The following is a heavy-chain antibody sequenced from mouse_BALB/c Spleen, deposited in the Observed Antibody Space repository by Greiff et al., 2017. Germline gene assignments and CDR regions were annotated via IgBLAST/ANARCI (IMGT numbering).Heavy chain of an antibody. J-gene: IGHJ4*01. Sequence: VQLQQSGPELGKPGASVKISCKASGYSFTGYNMYWVKQSHRKSLEWIGYIDPYNGGTSYNQKSKGKATLTVDKSSSTAYMHLNSLTSEDSAIYYCARGGGYYAYAMDYWGQGTSVTVSS. CDR3: ARGGGYYAYAMDY. CDR2: IDPYNGGT. D-gene: IGHD2-3*01. CDR1: GYSFTGYN. V-gene: IGHV1S135*01.